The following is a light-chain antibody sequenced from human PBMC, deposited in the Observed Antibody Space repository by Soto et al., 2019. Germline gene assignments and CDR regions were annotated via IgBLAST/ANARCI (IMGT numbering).Light chain of an antibody. J-gene: IGKJ1*01. CDR3: QQYADSPRT. Sequence: EIVLTQSPGTLSLSPGERATLSCGASQSVGTSLAWYRQIPGQAPKLLIYGASNRANGVPDRFSGSGSGTDFTLTISRLEPEDFAVFYCQQYADSPRTFGQVTMVEIK. CDR1: QSVGTS. V-gene: IGKV3-20*01. CDR2: GAS.